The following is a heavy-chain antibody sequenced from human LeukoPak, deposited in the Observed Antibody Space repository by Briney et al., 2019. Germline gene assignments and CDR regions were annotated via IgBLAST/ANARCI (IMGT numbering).Heavy chain of an antibody. CDR1: GFTFSSYA. CDR3: ARYTTAGYSSGWYGPSFDY. J-gene: IGHJ4*02. D-gene: IGHD6-19*01. Sequence: PGGSLRLSCAASGFTFSSYAMTWVRPAPGKGLEWVSSFSFNGESTYYADSAKGRFTISRDNAKNPLYLQMNSLRAEDTAVYYCARYTTAGYSSGWYGPSFDYWGQGTLVTVSS. V-gene: IGHV3-23*01. CDR2: FSFNGEST.